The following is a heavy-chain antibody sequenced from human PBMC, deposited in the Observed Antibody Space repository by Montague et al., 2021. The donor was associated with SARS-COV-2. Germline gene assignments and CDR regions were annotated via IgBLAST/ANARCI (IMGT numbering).Heavy chain of an antibody. D-gene: IGHD2-8*01. CDR1: GGSISSYY. V-gene: IGHV4-59*01. Sequence: SETLSLTCTVSGGSISSYYWSWIRQPPGKGLEWIGYIYYSGSTNYNPSLKSRVTISVDTSKNQFSLKLSSVTAADTAVYHCATQPCTNGVCENWFDPWGQGTLVTVSS. CDR2: IYYSGST. CDR3: ATQPCTNGVCENWFDP. J-gene: IGHJ5*02.